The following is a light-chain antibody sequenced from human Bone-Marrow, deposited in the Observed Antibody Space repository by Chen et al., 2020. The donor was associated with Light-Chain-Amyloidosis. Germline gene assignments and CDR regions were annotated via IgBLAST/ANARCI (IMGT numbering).Light chain of an antibody. CDR1: SSDIGGYDY. CDR2: DVN. J-gene: IGLJ3*02. V-gene: IGLV2-11*01. Sequence: QSALTQPHSVSGSPGQSVTISCPGTSSDIGGYDYVSWYQQYPGTAPKLIIYDVNKRPSGVPDRFSASKSDNTASLTISGLQADDEAEDHCCAYAGTYTWLFGGGTRLTVL. CDR3: CAYAGTYTWL.